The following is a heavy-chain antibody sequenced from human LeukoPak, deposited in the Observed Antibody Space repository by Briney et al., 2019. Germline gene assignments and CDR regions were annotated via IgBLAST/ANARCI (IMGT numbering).Heavy chain of an antibody. V-gene: IGHV3-53*01. D-gene: IGHD3-22*01. CDR3: ARGPQEYYYDSSGYHFDY. Sequence: PGGSLRLSCAASGFAFNYYTMNWVRQAPGKGLEWVSVIYSGGSTYYADSVKGRFTISRDNSKNTLYLQMNSLRAEDTAVYYCARGPQEYYYDSSGYHFDYWGQGTLVTVSS. CDR1: GFAFNYYT. J-gene: IGHJ4*02. CDR2: IYSGGST.